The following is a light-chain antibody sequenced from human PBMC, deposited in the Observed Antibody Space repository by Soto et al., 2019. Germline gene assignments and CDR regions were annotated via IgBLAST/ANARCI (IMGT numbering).Light chain of an antibody. J-gene: IGKJ1*01. CDR3: QQTYSTPPT. CDR2: SXS. CDR1: QSISPY. V-gene: IGKV1-39*01. Sequence: DIHMTQSPSSLSASLGDRVTVPXRASQSISPYLNWYQQQAGXAPKXXXDSXSSLQRGGPSRLSGSGSGTDFTLTISSLQPEYFATYYCQQTYSTPPTFGQGTKVDIK.